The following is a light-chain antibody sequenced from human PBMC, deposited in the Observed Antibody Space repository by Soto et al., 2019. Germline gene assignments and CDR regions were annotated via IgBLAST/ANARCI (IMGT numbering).Light chain of an antibody. Sequence: QSALTQPASVSGSPGQSITISCTGTSSDVGDYNYVSWYQQHPGKAPKLMIYEVTNRASGVSNRFSGSKSGNTASLTISGLQAEDEADYYCATRDDSLNGPVFGGGTKLTVL. CDR3: ATRDDSLNGPV. CDR1: SSDVGDYNY. CDR2: EVT. V-gene: IGLV2-14*01. J-gene: IGLJ3*02.